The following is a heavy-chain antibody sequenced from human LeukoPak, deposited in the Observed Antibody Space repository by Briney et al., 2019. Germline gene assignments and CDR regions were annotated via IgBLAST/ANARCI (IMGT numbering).Heavy chain of an antibody. CDR1: GFTFSSYS. V-gene: IGHV3-21*01. D-gene: IGHD7-27*01. J-gene: IGHJ4*02. CDR2: ISSSSSYI. CDR3: ARVFPRTGEEDY. Sequence: GGSLRPSCAASGFTFSSYSMNWVRQAPGKGLEWVSSISSSSSYIYYADSVKGRFTISRDNAKNSLYLQMNSLRAEDTAVYYCARVFPRTGEEDYWGQGTLVTVSS.